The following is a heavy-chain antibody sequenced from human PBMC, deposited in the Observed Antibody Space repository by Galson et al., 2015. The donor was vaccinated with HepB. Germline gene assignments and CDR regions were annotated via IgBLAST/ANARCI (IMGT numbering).Heavy chain of an antibody. Sequence: SLTCTVSGGSINSGGYYWTWIRQRPGQGLEWIGYIYYSGSTFYNPSLKSRLTISVDTSKNQFSLRLTSVTAADTAVYYCGRGTDHGGNMATIDYWGQGTLVTVSS. CDR3: GRGTDHGGNMATIDY. J-gene: IGHJ4*02. V-gene: IGHV4-30-4*08. D-gene: IGHD4-23*01. CDR1: GGSINSGGYY. CDR2: IYYSGST.